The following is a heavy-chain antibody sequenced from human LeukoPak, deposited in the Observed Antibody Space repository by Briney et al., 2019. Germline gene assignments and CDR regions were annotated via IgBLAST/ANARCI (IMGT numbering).Heavy chain of an antibody. Sequence: SETLSLTCTVSGGSISSYYWSWIRQPAGKGLEWIGRIYTSGSTNYNPSLKSRVTISVDTSKSQLSLKLSSVTAADTAVYYCAWLPSYWGQGTLVTVSS. CDR2: IYTSGST. D-gene: IGHD5-12*01. CDR3: AWLPSY. J-gene: IGHJ4*02. CDR1: GGSISSYY. V-gene: IGHV4-4*07.